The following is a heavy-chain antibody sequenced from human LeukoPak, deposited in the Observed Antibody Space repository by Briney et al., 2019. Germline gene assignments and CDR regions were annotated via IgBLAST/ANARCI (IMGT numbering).Heavy chain of an antibody. D-gene: IGHD2-2*01. J-gene: IGHJ4*02. CDR3: ARDPCSSTSCLSFDY. CDR2: IYTSGST. Sequence: PSETLSLTCTVSGGSISSSSYYWGWIRQPPGKGLEWIGRIYTSGSTNYNPSLKSRVTMSVDTSKNQFSLKLSSVTAADTAVYYCARDPCSSTSCLSFDYWGQGTLVSVS. V-gene: IGHV4-39*07. CDR1: GGSISSSSYY.